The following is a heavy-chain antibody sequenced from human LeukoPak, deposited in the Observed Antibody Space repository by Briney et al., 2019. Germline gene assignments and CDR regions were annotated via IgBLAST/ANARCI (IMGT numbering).Heavy chain of an antibody. D-gene: IGHD4/OR15-4a*01. CDR3: AREEYDYALGAFDY. Sequence: GGPLRLPCEASGFTFSSYVMHWLRQATGTGPEPMAVMSFDGSQIYYADFVKGRFTISRDNSKSTLYLQMNSLRTEDTAVYYCAREEYDYALGAFDYWGQGTLVTVSS. CDR2: MSFDGSQI. CDR1: GFTFSSYV. V-gene: IGHV3-30*01. J-gene: IGHJ4*02.